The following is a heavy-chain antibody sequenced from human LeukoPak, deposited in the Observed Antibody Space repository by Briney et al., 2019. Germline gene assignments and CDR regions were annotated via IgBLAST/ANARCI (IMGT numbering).Heavy chain of an antibody. CDR2: IWYDGSNK. Sequence: GGSLRLSCAASGFTFSSYGMLWVRQAPGKGLEWVAVIWYDGSNKYYVDSVKGRFTISRDNSKNTLYLQMNSLRAEDTAVYYCATESRGPYYWGQGTLVTVSS. J-gene: IGHJ4*02. V-gene: IGHV3-33*01. D-gene: IGHD3-10*01. CDR3: ATESRGPYY. CDR1: GFTFSSYG.